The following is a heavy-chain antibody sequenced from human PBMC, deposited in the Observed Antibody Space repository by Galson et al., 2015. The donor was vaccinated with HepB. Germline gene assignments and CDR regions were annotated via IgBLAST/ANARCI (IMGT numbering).Heavy chain of an antibody. V-gene: IGHV1-18*04. CDR3: AKEGRRGSYYSSFDY. D-gene: IGHD1-26*01. J-gene: IGHJ4*02. Sequence: SVKVSCKASGYTFTSYGISWVRQAPGQGLEWMGWISAYNGNTNYAQKLQGRVTMTTDTSTSTAYMELRSLRSDDTAVYYCAKEGRRGSYYSSFDYWGQGTLVTVSS. CDR2: ISAYNGNT. CDR1: GYTFTSYG.